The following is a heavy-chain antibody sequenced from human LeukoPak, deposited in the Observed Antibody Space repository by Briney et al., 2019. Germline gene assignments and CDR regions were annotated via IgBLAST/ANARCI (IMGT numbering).Heavy chain of an antibody. CDR2: IYTSGST. J-gene: IGHJ5*02. D-gene: IGHD3-3*02. V-gene: IGHV4-61*02. Sequence: SQTLSLTCTVSGGSISSDCYYWSWIRQPAGKGLEWIGRIYTSGSTNYNPSLKSRVTISVDTSKNQFSLKLSSVTAADTAVYYCARAPPRVLVGGWFDPWGQGTLVTVSS. CDR3: ARAPPRVLVGGWFDP. CDR1: GGSISSDCYY.